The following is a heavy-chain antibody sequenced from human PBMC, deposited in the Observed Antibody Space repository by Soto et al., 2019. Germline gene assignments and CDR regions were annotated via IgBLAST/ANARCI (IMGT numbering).Heavy chain of an antibody. Sequence: GGSLRLSCAASGFTFSNAWMSWVRQAPGKGLEWVGRIKSKTDGGTTDYAAPVKGRFTISRDDSKNTLYLQMNSLKTEDTAVYYCIILPYSSSSGWFDPWGQGTLVTVSS. V-gene: IGHV3-15*01. D-gene: IGHD6-6*01. CDR1: GFTFSNAW. J-gene: IGHJ5*02. CDR2: IKSKTDGGTT. CDR3: IILPYSSSSGWFDP.